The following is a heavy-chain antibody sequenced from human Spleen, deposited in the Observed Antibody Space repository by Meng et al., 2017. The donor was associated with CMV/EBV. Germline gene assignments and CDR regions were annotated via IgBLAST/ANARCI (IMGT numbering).Heavy chain of an antibody. CDR2: IKQDDSER. CDR1: GFTFSSYA. Sequence: GESLKISCVGSGFTFSSYAMSWVRQAPGKGLEWLANIKQDDSERYYVDSVKGRFTISRDNAKNTLYLQMNGLRDEDTAVYYCARDLGDPLVSYYYYGMDVWGQGTTVTVSS. V-gene: IGHV3-7*01. J-gene: IGHJ6*02. D-gene: IGHD2-21*01. CDR3: ARDLGDPLVSYYYYGMDV.